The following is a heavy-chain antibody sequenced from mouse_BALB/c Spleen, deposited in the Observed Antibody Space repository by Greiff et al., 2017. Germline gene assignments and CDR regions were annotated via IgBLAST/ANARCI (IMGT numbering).Heavy chain of an antibody. CDR3: ARDGYYRYFDV. V-gene: IGHV1-82*01. D-gene: IGHD2-3*01. CDR2: IYPGDGDT. CDR1: GYAFSSSW. Sequence: VKLQESGPELVKPGASVKISCKASGYAFSSSWMNWVKQRPGQGLEWIGRIYPGDGDTNYNGKFKGKATLTADKSSSTAYMQLSSLTSVDSAVYFCARDGYYRYFDVWGAGTTVTVSS. J-gene: IGHJ1*01.